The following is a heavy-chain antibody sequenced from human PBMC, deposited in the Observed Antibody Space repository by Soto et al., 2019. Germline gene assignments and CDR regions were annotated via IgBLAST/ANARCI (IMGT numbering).Heavy chain of an antibody. D-gene: IGHD3-22*01. CDR3: ARDGTYYYDSSGFTGFDY. Sequence: PGGSLRLSCAASGFTFSDYYMSWIRQAPGKGLEWVSYISSSGSTIYYADSVKGRFTISRDNAKNSLYLQMNSLRAEDTAVYYSARDGTYYYDSSGFTGFDYWGQGNMVTVSS. CDR1: GFTFSDYY. CDR2: ISSSGSTI. V-gene: IGHV3-11*01. J-gene: IGHJ4*02.